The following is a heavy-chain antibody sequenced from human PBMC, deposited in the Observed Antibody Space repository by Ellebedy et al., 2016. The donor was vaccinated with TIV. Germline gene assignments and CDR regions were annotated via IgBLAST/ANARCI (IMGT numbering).Heavy chain of an antibody. V-gene: IGHV4-38-2*02. D-gene: IGHD6-19*01. CDR2: FYHGGST. CDR3: AKHYSSGWNPLDTVDY. Sequence: MPSETLSLTCIVSGYSVSSGYYWGWIRQHPGKGLELIGSFYHGGSTYYNSSRKSRVTISVDTSKNQFSLKLSSVTAADTAVYYCAKHYSSGWNPLDTVDYWGQGTLVTVSS. J-gene: IGHJ4*02. CDR1: GYSVSSGYY.